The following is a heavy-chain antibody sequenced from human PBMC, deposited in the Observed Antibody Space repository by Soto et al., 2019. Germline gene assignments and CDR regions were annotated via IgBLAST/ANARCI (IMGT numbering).Heavy chain of an antibody. V-gene: IGHV3-48*02. CDR2: ISSSSSTI. D-gene: IGHD1-20*01. J-gene: IGHJ5*02. CDR3: ARTPEYNWNDVGFDP. CDR1: GFTFSSYS. Sequence: PGGSLRLSCAASGFTFSSYSMNWVRQAPGKGLEWVSYISSSSSTIYYADSVKGRFTISRDNAKNSLYLQINSLRDEDTAVYYCARTPEYNWNDVGFDPWGQGTLVTVSS.